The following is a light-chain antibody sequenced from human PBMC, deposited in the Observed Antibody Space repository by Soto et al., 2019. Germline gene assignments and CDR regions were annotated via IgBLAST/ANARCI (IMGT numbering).Light chain of an antibody. J-gene: IGLJ1*01. Sequence: ALTQPPSASGSPGQSVTISCTGTSSDVGGYNYVSWYQQHPGKAPKLMIYEVSKRPSGVPDRFSGSKSGNTASLTVSGLQAEDEADYYCSSYAGSTKGVFGTGTKVTVL. V-gene: IGLV2-8*01. CDR2: EVS. CDR1: SSDVGGYNY. CDR3: SSYAGSTKGV.